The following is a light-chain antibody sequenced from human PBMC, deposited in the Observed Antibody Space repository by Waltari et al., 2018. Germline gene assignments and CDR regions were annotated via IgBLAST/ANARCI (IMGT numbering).Light chain of an antibody. J-gene: IGKJ3*01. CDR3: QQYDNLPLV. V-gene: IGKV1-33*01. CDR2: DTS. Sequence: DIQMTQSPPYLSASVGDRVTITCQASQDISLYLNWYQQKPGKAPKLLIYDTSNLETGVPSRFSGSGSGTDFTFTISSLQPEDIATYYCQQYDNLPLVFGPGTKVDI. CDR1: QDISLY.